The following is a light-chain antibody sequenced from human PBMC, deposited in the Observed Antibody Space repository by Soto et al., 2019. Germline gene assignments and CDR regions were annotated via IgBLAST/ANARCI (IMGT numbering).Light chain of an antibody. CDR3: RSFTSINTWV. V-gene: IGLV2-14*01. J-gene: IGLJ3*02. Sequence: QSVLTQPASVSGSPGQSITISCTGTSSDVGVSWYQHHPGKAPKLMIYEVTNRPSGVSDRFSGSKSGNTASLTISGLQTEDEADYYCRSFTSINTWVFGGGTKLTVL. CDR1: SSDVG. CDR2: EVT.